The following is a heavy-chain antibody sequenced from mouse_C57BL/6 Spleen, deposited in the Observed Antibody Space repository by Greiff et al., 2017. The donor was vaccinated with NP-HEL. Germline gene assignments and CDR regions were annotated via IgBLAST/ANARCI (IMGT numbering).Heavy chain of an antibody. D-gene: IGHD2-2*01. V-gene: IGHV1-77*01. J-gene: IGHJ1*03. CDR2: IGPGSGGT. CDR1: GYTFTDYY. Sequence: QVQLQQSGAELVKPGASVKISCKASGYTFTDYYINWVKQRPGQGLEWIGKIGPGSGGTKYNEKFKSKATLTVDKPSSTAYMQLSSLTSEDSAVYYCARLVTTEYFDVWGTGTTVTVSS. CDR3: ARLVTTEYFDV.